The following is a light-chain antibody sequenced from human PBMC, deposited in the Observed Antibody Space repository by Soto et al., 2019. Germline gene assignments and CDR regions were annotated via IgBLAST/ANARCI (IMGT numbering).Light chain of an antibody. CDR1: QSVSSSF. Sequence: EIVLTQSPGTLSLSPGERATLSCRASQSVSSSFLAWYQQKPGQAPRLLIYGASTRATGIPARFSGSGSGTEFTLTISRLQSEDFATYFCQQANSFTITFGQGTRLEIK. V-gene: IGKV3-20*01. CDR2: GAS. CDR3: QQANSFTIT. J-gene: IGKJ5*01.